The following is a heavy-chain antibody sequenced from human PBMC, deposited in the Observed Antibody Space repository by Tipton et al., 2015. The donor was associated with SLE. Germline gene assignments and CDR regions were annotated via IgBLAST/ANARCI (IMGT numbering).Heavy chain of an antibody. CDR3: AREDRIAAADY. V-gene: IGHV1-46*01. CDR2: INPSGGST. J-gene: IGHJ4*02. CDR1: GGTFSSYA. Sequence: QSGPEVKKPGASVKVSCKASGGTFSSYAISWVRQAPGQGLEWMGIINPSGGSTSYAQKFQGRVTMTRDTSTSTVYMELRSLRSDDTAVYYCAREDRIAAADYWGQGTLVTVSS. D-gene: IGHD6-13*01.